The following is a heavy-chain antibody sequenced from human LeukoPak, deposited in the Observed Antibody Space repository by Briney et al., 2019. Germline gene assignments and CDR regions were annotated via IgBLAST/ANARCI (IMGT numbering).Heavy chain of an antibody. V-gene: IGHV3-11*04. CDR1: GFIFSNAW. D-gene: IGHD3-10*02. CDR3: AELGITMIGGV. CDR2: ISSSGSTI. J-gene: IGHJ6*04. Sequence: GGSLRLSCAASGFIFSNAWMSWVRQAPGKGLEWVSYISSSGSTIYYADSVKGRFTISRDNAKNSLYLQMNSLRAEDTAVYYCAELGITMIGGVWGKGTTVTISS.